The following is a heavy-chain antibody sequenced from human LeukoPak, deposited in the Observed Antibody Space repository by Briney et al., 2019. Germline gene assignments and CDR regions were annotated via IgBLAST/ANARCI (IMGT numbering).Heavy chain of an antibody. CDR3: ARLLTFYDFSFDP. V-gene: IGHV3-20*04. CDR2: IHWNGTSL. D-gene: IGHD3-3*01. J-gene: IGHJ5*02. Sequence: PGGSLRLSCAASGSTLDDYDMTWVRQVPGKGLEWVSGIHWNGTSLGYADSVKGRFTISRDNAENSVYLQMDSLRPEDTAFYYCARLLTFYDFSFDPWGQGTLVTVSS. CDR1: GSTLDDYD.